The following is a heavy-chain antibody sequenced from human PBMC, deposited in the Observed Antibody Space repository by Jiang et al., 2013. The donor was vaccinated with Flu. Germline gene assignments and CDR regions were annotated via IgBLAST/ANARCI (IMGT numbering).Heavy chain of an antibody. CDR3: ARVTYYYDSSGYLFDY. CDR2: ISYDGSNK. J-gene: IGHJ4*02. Sequence: AASGFTFSSYAMHWVRQAPGKGLEWVAVISYDGSNKYYADSVKGRFTISRDNSKNTLYLQMNSLRAEDTAVYYCARVTYYYDSSGYLFDYWGQGTLVTVSS. D-gene: IGHD3-22*01. V-gene: IGHV3-30-3*01. CDR1: GFTFSSYA.